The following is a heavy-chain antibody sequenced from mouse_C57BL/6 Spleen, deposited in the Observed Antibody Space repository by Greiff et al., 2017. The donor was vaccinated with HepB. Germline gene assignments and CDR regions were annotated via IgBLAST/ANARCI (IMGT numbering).Heavy chain of an antibody. CDR2: ISSGSSTI. J-gene: IGHJ2*01. CDR1: GFTFSDYG. CDR3: ATMVSTTYYFDY. D-gene: IGHD2-2*01. V-gene: IGHV5-17*01. Sequence: EVMLVESGGGLVKPGGSLKLSCAASGFTFSDYGMHWVRQAPEKGLEWVAYISSGSSTIYYADTVKGRFTISRDNAKNTLFLQMTSLRSEDTAMYYCATMVSTTYYFDYWGQGTTLTVSS.